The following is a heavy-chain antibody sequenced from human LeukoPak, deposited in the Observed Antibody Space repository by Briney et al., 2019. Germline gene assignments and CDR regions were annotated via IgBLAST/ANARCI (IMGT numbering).Heavy chain of an antibody. D-gene: IGHD6-13*01. CDR3: AGGVYIAAAQYGF. J-gene: IGHJ4*02. V-gene: IGHV4-59*01. CDR1: GGSISTYY. Sequence: SETLSLTCTVSGGSISTYYWNWIRQPPGKGLEWIGYIYYSGATNYNPSLKSRVTISVDTSKNQFSLKLSSVTAADTAVYYCAGGVYIAAAQYGFWGQGTLVTVSS. CDR2: IYYSGAT.